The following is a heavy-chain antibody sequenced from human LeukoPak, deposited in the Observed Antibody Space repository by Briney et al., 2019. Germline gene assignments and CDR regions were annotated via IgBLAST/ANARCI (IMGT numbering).Heavy chain of an antibody. CDR1: GFTVSNNY. CDR3: ARWYCSTYHCYYDY. J-gene: IGHJ4*02. CDR2: IYNTGET. Sequence: GDSLRLSCAASGFTVSNNYMSWVRQAPGEGLEWVSFIYNTGETYYADSVKGRFTISRDNSKNTLFLQMSSLGAEDTAIYYCARWYCSTYHCYYDYWGQGTLVTVSS. V-gene: IGHV3-53*01. D-gene: IGHD2-2*01.